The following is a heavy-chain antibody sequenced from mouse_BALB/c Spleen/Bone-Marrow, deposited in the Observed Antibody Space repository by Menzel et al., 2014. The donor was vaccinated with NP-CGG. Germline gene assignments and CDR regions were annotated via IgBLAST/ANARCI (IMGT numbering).Heavy chain of an antibody. CDR3: ARGAYYGYGNWYFDV. J-gene: IGHJ1*01. D-gene: IGHD1-2*01. CDR1: GYTFTEYT. CDR2: INPNNGGT. Sequence: VQLQQSGPDLVKPGASVKISCKTSGYTFTEYTMHWVKQSHGKSLEWIGGINPNNGGTSYNQKFKAKATLTVDKSSSTVYMELRSLTSEGSAVYFCARGAYYGYGNWYFDVWGAGTTVTVSS. V-gene: IGHV1-18*01.